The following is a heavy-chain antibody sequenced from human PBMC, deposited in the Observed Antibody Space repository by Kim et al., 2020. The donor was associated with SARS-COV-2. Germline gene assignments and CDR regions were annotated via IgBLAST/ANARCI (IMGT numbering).Heavy chain of an antibody. CDR3: ARDLRTTVTTPLPYYYYGMDV. Sequence: ASVKVSCKASGYTFTGYYMHWVRQAPGQGLEWMGWINPNSGGTNYAQKFQGRVTMTRDTSISTAYMELSRLRSDDTAVYYCARDLRTTVTTPLPYYYYGMDVWGQGTTVTVSS. CDR2: INPNSGGT. J-gene: IGHJ6*02. V-gene: IGHV1-2*02. D-gene: IGHD4-4*01. CDR1: GYTFTGYY.